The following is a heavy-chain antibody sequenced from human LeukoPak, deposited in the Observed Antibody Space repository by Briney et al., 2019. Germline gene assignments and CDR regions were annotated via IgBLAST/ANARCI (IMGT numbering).Heavy chain of an antibody. J-gene: IGHJ4*02. CDR1: GFTFSNYW. CDR2: IKSDGSST. D-gene: IGHD6-6*01. V-gene: IGHV3-74*01. CDR3: ARRSAARSGFDY. Sequence: GGSLRLSCAASGFTFSNYWMHWVRHTPGKGLVWVSRIKSDGSSTTYADSVKGRFTISRDNAKNTLYLQMNSLRAEDTAIYYCARRSAARSGFDYWGQGILVTVSS.